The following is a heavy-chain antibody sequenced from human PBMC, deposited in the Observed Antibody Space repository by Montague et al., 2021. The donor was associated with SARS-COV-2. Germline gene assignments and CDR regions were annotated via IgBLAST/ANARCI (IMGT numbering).Heavy chain of an antibody. Sequence: SETLSLTCTVSGDSISSYYWNWIGQPPGKGLEWIGSIYYTANTYYTPSLKTRVTISVDTSKNQISLRLRSVTAADTAVYYCARDRLRYGWFGRWGQGTLVTVSS. CDR3: ARDRLRYGWFGR. J-gene: IGHJ5*02. CDR1: GDSISSYY. D-gene: IGHD5-12*01. V-gene: IGHV4-59*05. CDR2: IYYTANT.